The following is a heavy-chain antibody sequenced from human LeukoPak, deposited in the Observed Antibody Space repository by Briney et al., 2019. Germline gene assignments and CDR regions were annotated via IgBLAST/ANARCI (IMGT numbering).Heavy chain of an antibody. CDR3: ARVDIRSGGNYGMDV. J-gene: IGHJ6*02. CDR2: IYYSGST. Sequence: SETLSLTCIVSGGSVSSGDYYWSWIRQPPGEGLEWIGHIYYSGSTYYNPSLRSRVTISVDTSKNQFSLKLSSVTAADTAVFYCARVDIRSGGNYGMDVWGQGTTVTVSS. V-gene: IGHV4-30-4*01. D-gene: IGHD2-15*01. CDR1: GGSVSSGDYY.